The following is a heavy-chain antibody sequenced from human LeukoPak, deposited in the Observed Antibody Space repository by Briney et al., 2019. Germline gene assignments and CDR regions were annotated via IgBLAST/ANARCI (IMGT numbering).Heavy chain of an antibody. D-gene: IGHD5-12*01. CDR3: ARGPGGRYSGYDWDY. CDR2: VYYSGGS. Sequence: KLSETLSLTSAVSGGSISSYYWSWIRQPPGKGLEWVGYVYYSGGSKYSPSLNSRVTMSVDKSKNQFSLKLTSVIAADTAVYYCARGPGGRYSGYDWDYWGQGTLVTVAS. CDR1: GGSISSYY. V-gene: IGHV4-59*01. J-gene: IGHJ4*02.